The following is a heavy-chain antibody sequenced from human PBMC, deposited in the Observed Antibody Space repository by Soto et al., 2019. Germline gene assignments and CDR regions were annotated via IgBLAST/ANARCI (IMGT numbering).Heavy chain of an antibody. J-gene: IGHJ4*02. D-gene: IGHD3-22*01. Sequence: QVQLVQSGAEVKKPGASVTVSCKASGYTFITYGVSWVRQAPGQGLDWLGWISTYNGNTRYAERVPGRVPMTTDPTTNASYMELRNLRSDATAVYYCSRGPTDYYDTSANTCLHYCCQGTLVSVSS. CDR1: GYTFITYG. V-gene: IGHV1-18*01. CDR3: SRGPTDYYDTSANTCLHY. CDR2: ISTYNGNT.